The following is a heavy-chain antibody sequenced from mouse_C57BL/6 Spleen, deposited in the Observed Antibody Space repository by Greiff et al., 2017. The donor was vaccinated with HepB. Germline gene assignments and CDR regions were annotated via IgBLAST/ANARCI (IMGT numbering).Heavy chain of an antibody. CDR1: GFTFSSYG. D-gene: IGHD3-1*01. J-gene: IGHJ2*01. CDR2: ISSGGSYT. V-gene: IGHV5-6*01. Sequence: EVQLVESGGDLVKPGGSLKLSCAASGFTFSSYGMSWVRQTPDKRLEWVATISSGGSYTYYPDSVKGRFTISRDNAKNTLYLQMSSLKSEDTAMYYCARHGHSSGYAYYFDYWGQGTTLTVSS. CDR3: ARHGHSSGYAYYFDY.